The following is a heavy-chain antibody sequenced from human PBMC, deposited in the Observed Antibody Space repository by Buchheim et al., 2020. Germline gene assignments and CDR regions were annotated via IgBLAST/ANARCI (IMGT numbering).Heavy chain of an antibody. J-gene: IGHJ4*02. Sequence: EVQLVESGGGLVKPGGSLRLSCAASGFTFSSYSMNWVRQAPGKGLEWVSSISSSSSYIYYADSVKGRFTISRDTAKNSLYLQMNSLRAEDTAVYYCAKFHPLDYYDSSGYLYWGQGTL. CDR3: AKFHPLDYYDSSGYLY. V-gene: IGHV3-21*04. CDR2: ISSSSSYI. CDR1: GFTFSSYS. D-gene: IGHD3-22*01.